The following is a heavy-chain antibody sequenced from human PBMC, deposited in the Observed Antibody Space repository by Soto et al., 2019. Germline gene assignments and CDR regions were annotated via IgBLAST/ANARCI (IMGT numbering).Heavy chain of an antibody. CDR1: GVSISSGNW. V-gene: IGHV4-4*02. Sequence: VQLQESGPGLVKPSGTLSLTCTVAGVSISSGNWWSWVRQSPGKGLEWIAEINHGGSTYHNPSLKSRVIISLDKSRNQFFPRLSSVTAADTAIYFCASHRGSTSGPDDDWGRGTHVTVSS. CDR2: INHGGST. D-gene: IGHD1-1*01. J-gene: IGHJ4*01. CDR3: ASHRGSTSGPDDD.